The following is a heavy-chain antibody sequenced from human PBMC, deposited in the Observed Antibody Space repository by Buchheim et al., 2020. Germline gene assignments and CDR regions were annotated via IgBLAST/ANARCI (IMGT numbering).Heavy chain of an antibody. CDR3: ARDDPPYCSGGTCYSNYYGMDV. Sequence: EVQLVESGGGLVQPGGSLRLSCAASGFTFSSYEMNWVRQAPGKGLEWVSYISSSGSTIYNVDSVKGRFTISRDNAKNSLFLQMNSLRAEDTAVYYCARDDPPYCSGGTCYSNYYGMDVWGQGTT. CDR2: ISSSGSTI. CDR1: GFTFSSYE. V-gene: IGHV3-48*03. D-gene: IGHD2-15*01. J-gene: IGHJ6*02.